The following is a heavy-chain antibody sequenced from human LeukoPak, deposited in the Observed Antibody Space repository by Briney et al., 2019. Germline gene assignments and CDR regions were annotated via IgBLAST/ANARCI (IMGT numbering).Heavy chain of an antibody. Sequence: PGRSLRLSCAASGFTFSNYFMHWVRQAPGKGLEWVADIASDGSHTFYVESVKGRFTISRDNSKNTLYLQMNSLGPEDTAVYFCARERQDTVIHSGAFDIWGRGTMVTVSS. CDR1: GFTFSNYF. J-gene: IGHJ3*02. CDR2: IASDGSHT. CDR3: ARERQDTVIHSGAFDI. D-gene: IGHD2-21*02. V-gene: IGHV3-30-3*01.